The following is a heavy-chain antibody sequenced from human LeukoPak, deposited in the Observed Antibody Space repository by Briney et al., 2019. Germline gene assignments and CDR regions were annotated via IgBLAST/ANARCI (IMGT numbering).Heavy chain of an antibody. CDR2: ISGSGGST. D-gene: IGHD4-23*01. CDR3: AKAGFVESTYYGGRKGYYFDY. CDR1: GFTFSSYA. Sequence: GGSLRLSCAASGFTFSSYAMILVRQAPGKGLEWVSAISGSGGSTYYADSVKGRFTISRDNCTNTLYLQMNSLRAEDTAVYYCAKAGFVESTYYGGRKGYYFDYWGQGTLVTVSS. V-gene: IGHV3-23*01. J-gene: IGHJ4*02.